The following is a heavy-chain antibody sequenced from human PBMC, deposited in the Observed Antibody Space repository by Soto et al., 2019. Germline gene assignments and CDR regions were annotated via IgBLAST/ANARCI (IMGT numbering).Heavy chain of an antibody. J-gene: IGHJ5*02. Sequence: GASVKVSCKASGYTFNRNTIHWVRQAPGQGLEWMGWISAGDGNTRYSQKFQARVTITRDTSASTAYMELSSLTFEDTAIYYCARDYYGTGGYYWFDPWGQGTLVTVSS. CDR2: ISAGDGNT. CDR1: GYTFNRNT. V-gene: IGHV1-3*01. D-gene: IGHD3-10*01. CDR3: ARDYYGTGGYYWFDP.